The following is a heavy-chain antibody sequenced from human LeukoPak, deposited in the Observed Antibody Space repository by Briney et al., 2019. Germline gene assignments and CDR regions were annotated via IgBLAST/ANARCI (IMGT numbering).Heavy chain of an antibody. D-gene: IGHD3-10*01. CDR3: ARDPPYGSRSDYLDY. CDR2: IKKDGSEK. Sequence: QSGGSLTLSCAASGFTFSNHWMSWVRQAPGKGLEWVADIKKDGSEKNQVDSVTISRDNAKNSLYLQMNSLRAEDTAVYYCARDPPYGSRSDYLDYWGQGTLVTVSS. V-gene: IGHV3-7*01. CDR1: GFTFSNHW. J-gene: IGHJ4*02.